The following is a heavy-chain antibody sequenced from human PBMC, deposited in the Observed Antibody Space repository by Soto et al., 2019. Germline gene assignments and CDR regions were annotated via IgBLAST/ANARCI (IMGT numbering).Heavy chain of an antibody. D-gene: IGHD2-15*01. J-gene: IGHJ6*02. V-gene: IGHV3-30-3*01. CDR2: ISYDGSNK. Sequence: QVQLVESGGGVVQPGRSLRLSCAASGFTFSSYAMHWVRQAPGKGLEWVAVISYDGSNKYYADSVKGRFTISRDNSKNTLYLQMNSLRAEDTAVYYCARERGYCSGGSGHTYGMDVWGQGTTVTVSS. CDR3: ARERGYCSGGSGHTYGMDV. CDR1: GFTFSSYA.